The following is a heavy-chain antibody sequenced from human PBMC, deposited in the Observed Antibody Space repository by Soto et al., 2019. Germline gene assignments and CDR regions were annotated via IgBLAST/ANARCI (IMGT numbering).Heavy chain of an antibody. J-gene: IGHJ5*02. Sequence: ASVKVSCKASGYTFTSYGISWVRQAPGQGLEWMGWISPYNGNTNTAQKLQGRVSMTTDTSTSTAYMELRSLRSDYTAVYDCARSKAVAGTLFDPWGQGTLVTVSS. CDR1: GYTFTSYG. D-gene: IGHD6-19*01. CDR2: ISPYNGNT. V-gene: IGHV1-18*01. CDR3: ARSKAVAGTLFDP.